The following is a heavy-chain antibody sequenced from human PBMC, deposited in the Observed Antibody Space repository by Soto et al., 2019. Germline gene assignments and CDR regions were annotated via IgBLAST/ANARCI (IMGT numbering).Heavy chain of an antibody. CDR1: GYTFTSYD. D-gene: IGHD1-26*01. V-gene: IGHV1-8*01. CDR3: ARGGSYLWYYYGMDV. CDR2: MNPNSGNT. J-gene: IGHJ6*02. Sequence: QVQLVQSGAEVKKPGASVKVSCKASGYTFTSYDINWVRQATGQGLEWMGWMNPNSGNTGYAQKFQGRVTMTRNTSRSTSYMEMSSLRSEDTAVYYCARGGSYLWYYYGMDVWGQGTTVTVSS.